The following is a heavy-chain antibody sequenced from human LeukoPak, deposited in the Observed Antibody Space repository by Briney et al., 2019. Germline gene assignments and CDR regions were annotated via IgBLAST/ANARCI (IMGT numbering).Heavy chain of an antibody. CDR1: GGSISSYY. D-gene: IGHD2-2*01. V-gene: IGHV4-59*12. Sequence: SETLSLTCTVSGGSISSYYWSWIRQPPGKGLEWIGYIYHSGSTYYNPSLKSRVTISVDRSKNQFSLKLSSVTAADTAVYYCARAVEGDCSSTSCYALGNWFDPWGQGTLVTVSS. J-gene: IGHJ5*02. CDR2: IYHSGST. CDR3: ARAVEGDCSSTSCYALGNWFDP.